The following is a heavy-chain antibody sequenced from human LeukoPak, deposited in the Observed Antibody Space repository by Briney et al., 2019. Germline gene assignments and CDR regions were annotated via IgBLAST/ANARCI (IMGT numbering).Heavy chain of an antibody. D-gene: IGHD5-24*01. V-gene: IGHV3-33*01. CDR3: ARKDGYNSLQSLNGMDV. Sequence: GGSLRLSCAASGFTFSSYGMHWVRQAPGKGLEWVAVIWYDGSNKYYADSVKGRFTISRDNSKNTLYLQMNGLRAEDTAVYYCARKDGYNSLQSLNGMDVWGQGTTVTVSS. CDR2: IWYDGSNK. CDR1: GFTFSSYG. J-gene: IGHJ6*02.